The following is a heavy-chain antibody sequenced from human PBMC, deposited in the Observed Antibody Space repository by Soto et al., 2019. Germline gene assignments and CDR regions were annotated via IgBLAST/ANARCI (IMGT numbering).Heavy chain of an antibody. Sequence: GGSLRLSCAASGFTFSNYGMHWVRQAPGKGLEWVAVISYDGSNKYYADSVKGRFTISRDNSKNTLYLQMNSLRSEDTAVYYCAKDLGGSGSYGAFLSGMDVWGQGTTVTVSS. CDR2: ISYDGSNK. CDR1: GFTFSNYG. J-gene: IGHJ6*02. CDR3: AKDLGGSGSYGAFLSGMDV. V-gene: IGHV3-30*18. D-gene: IGHD3-10*01.